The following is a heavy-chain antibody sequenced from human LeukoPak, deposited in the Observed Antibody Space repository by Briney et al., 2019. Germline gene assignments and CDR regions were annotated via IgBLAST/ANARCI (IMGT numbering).Heavy chain of an antibody. CDR2: IQYDGSNE. CDR3: AKDRCSNGIGCYYYYMDV. J-gene: IGHJ6*03. CDR1: GFTFTTYW. Sequence: GGSLRLSCAASGFTFTTYWMSWVRQAPGKGLEWVAYIQYDGSNEQFADSVKGRFSISRDNSKNILYLQVNSLRAEDTAVYYCAKDRCSNGIGCYYYYMDVWGKGTTVTISS. D-gene: IGHD2-8*01. V-gene: IGHV3-30*02.